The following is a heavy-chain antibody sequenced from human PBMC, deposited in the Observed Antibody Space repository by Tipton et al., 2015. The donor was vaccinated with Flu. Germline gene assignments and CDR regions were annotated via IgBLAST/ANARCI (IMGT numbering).Heavy chain of an antibody. J-gene: IGHJ4*02. Sequence: SLRLSCAASGFTFSTYWMSWVRQAPGKGLEWVANIKQDGSEKNYVDSVKGRFTISRDNAKNSLYLQMNSLRGDDSAVYYCARAVGGSGSYWGQGTLVTVSS. V-gene: IGHV3-7*01. CDR3: ARAVGGSGSY. CDR1: GFTFSTYW. D-gene: IGHD3-10*01. CDR2: IKQDGSEK.